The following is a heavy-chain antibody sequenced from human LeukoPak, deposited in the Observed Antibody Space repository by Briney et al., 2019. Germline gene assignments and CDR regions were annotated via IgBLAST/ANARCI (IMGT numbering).Heavy chain of an antibody. D-gene: IGHD3-22*01. CDR1: GGTFSSYA. J-gene: IGHJ5*02. CDR3: ASSDHYYDSSGYNWFDX. V-gene: IGHV1-69*05. Sequence: ASVKVSCKASGGTFSSYAISWVRQAPGQGLEWMGGIIPIFGTANYAQKFQGRVTITTDESTSTAYMELSSLRSEDTAVYYCASSDHYYDSSGYNWFDXWGQGXLVTV. CDR2: IIPIFGTA.